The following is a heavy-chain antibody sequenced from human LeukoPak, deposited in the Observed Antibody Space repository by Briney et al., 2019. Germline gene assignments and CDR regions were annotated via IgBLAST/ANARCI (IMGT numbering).Heavy chain of an antibody. CDR3: ARVDYGGNSAYWYFDL. Sequence: NPSETLSLTCTVSGGSISSYYWSWIRQPPGKGLEWIGYIHYSGSTNYNPSLKSRVTISVDKSKNQFSLKLSSVTAADTAVYYCARVDYGGNSAYWYFDLWGRGTLVTVSS. V-gene: IGHV4-59*12. J-gene: IGHJ2*01. CDR2: IHYSGST. D-gene: IGHD4-23*01. CDR1: GGSISSYY.